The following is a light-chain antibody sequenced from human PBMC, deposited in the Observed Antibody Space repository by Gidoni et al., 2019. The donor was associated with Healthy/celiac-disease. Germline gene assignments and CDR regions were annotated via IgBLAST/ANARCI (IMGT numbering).Light chain of an antibody. V-gene: IGKV3-15*01. CDR1: QAINSN. CDR2: GAS. CDR3: HQYRNWPSLT. Sequence: VLTQSPAIVSVSPGDTATLSCRASQAINSNLAWYQPRPGQAPRLLIYGASTRATGIPARFSGSGSGTEFTLTISSLQFEDFAVYYCHQYRNWPSLTFGGGTKVDIK. J-gene: IGKJ4*01.